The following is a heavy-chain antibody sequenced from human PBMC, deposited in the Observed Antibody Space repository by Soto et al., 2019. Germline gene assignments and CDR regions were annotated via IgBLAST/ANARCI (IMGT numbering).Heavy chain of an antibody. CDR1: GGSFSGYY. J-gene: IGHJ4*02. Sequence: PSETLSLTCAFYGGSFSGYYWTLIRQPPGTGLEWIGEINHSGSTNYNPSLKSRVTISVDTSKNQFSLKLTSVTAAGTAVYYCARDKITGLFDYWGQGTLVTVSS. D-gene: IGHD2-8*02. CDR2: INHSGST. CDR3: ARDKITGLFDY. V-gene: IGHV4-34*01.